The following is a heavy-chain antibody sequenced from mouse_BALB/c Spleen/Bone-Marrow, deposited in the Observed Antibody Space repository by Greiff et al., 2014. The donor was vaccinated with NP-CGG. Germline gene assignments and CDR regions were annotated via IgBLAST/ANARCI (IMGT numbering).Heavy chain of an antibody. CDR3: ASQTGTWFAY. D-gene: IGHD4-1*01. J-gene: IGHJ3*01. CDR2: ISSGGDYT. Sequence: EVQLVESGGDLVKSGGSLKLSCAASGFTFSTYGMSWVRQTPDKRLEWVATISSGGDYTYYPDSVKGRFTISRDNAKNTLYLQMSSLKSEDTAMYYCASQTGTWFAYWGQGTLVTVST. V-gene: IGHV5-6*01. CDR1: GFTFSTYG.